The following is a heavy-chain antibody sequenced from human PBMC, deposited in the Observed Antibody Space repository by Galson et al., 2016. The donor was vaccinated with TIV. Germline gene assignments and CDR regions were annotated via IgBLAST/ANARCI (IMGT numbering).Heavy chain of an antibody. CDR2: ITGDGSET. Sequence: SLRLSCAASGFSFSAYWMNWVRQAPGEGLELVAKITGDGSETDYVDSVRGRFTVSRDNAKNSVFLQMNSLRAEDTAVYYCAKDGYWSFDSWGQGTLVTVSS. D-gene: IGHD2-8*02. J-gene: IGHJ4*02. CDR1: GFSFSAYW. CDR3: AKDGYWSFDS. V-gene: IGHV3-7*03.